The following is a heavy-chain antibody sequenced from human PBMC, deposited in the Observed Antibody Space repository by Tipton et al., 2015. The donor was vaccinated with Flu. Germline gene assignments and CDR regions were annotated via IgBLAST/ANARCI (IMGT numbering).Heavy chain of an antibody. V-gene: IGHV4-31*03. CDR3: ARDRGDYPIHGMDV. D-gene: IGHD4-17*01. CDR2: IYYTGST. Sequence: TLSLTCTVSGGSISHGGYYWSWIRQHPGKGLEFIGYIYYTGSTFYNPSLKSRITISVDTSKNQFSLNLSSVTAADTAVYYCARDRGDYPIHGMDVWGQGTTVTVSS. J-gene: IGHJ6*02. CDR1: GGSISHGGYY.